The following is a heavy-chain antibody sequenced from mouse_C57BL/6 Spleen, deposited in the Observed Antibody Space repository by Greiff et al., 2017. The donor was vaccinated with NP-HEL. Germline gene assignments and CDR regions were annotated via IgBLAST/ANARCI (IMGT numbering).Heavy chain of an antibody. J-gene: IGHJ3*01. V-gene: IGHV14-4*01. CDR2: IDPENGDT. CDR3: TRWLLPWFAY. CDR1: GFNIKDDY. D-gene: IGHD2-3*01. Sequence: VQLQQSGAELVRPGASVKLSCTASGFNIKDDYMHWVKQRPEQGLEWIGWIDPENGDTEYASKLQGKATITADTSSNTAYLQLSSLTSEDTAVYYCTRWLLPWFAYWGQGTLVTVSA.